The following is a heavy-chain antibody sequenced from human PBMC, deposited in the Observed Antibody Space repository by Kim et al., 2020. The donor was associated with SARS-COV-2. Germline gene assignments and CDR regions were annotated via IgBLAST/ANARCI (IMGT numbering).Heavy chain of an antibody. D-gene: IGHD3-16*01. CDR3: ARGGSFGGPEYFQH. CDR1: GGSISSYY. V-gene: IGHV4-59*13. Sequence: SETLSLTCTVSGGSISSYYWSWIRQPPGKGLEWIGYIYYSGSTNYNPSLKSRVTISVDTSKNQFSLKLGSVTAADTAVYYCARGGSFGGPEYFQHWGQGTLVTVSS. CDR2: IYYSGST. J-gene: IGHJ1*01.